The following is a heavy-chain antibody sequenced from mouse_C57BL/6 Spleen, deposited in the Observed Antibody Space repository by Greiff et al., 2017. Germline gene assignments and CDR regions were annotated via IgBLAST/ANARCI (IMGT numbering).Heavy chain of an antibody. CDR2: IDPSDSYT. CDR1: GYTFTSYW. CDR3: ASWDAWFAY. D-gene: IGHD4-1*01. J-gene: IGHJ3*01. V-gene: IGHV1-69*01. Sequence: QVQLKQPGAELVMPGASVKLSCKASGYTFTSYWMHWVKQRPGQGLEWIGEIDPSDSYTNYNQKFKGQSTLTVDKSSSTAYMQLSSLTSEDSAVYYCASWDAWFAYWGQGTLVTVSA.